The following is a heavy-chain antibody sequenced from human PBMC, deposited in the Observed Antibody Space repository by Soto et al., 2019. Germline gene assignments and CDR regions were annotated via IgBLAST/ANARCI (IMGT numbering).Heavy chain of an antibody. CDR2: IYYSGST. Sequence: PSETLSLTCAVYGGSFSGYYWSWIRQPPGKGLEWIGYIYYSGSTNYNPSLKSRVTISVDTSKNQFSLKLSSVTAADTAVYYCARAGAVAGYYFDYWGQGTLVTVSS. V-gene: IGHV4-59*01. CDR3: ARAGAVAGYYFDY. CDR1: GGSFSGYY. J-gene: IGHJ4*02. D-gene: IGHD6-19*01.